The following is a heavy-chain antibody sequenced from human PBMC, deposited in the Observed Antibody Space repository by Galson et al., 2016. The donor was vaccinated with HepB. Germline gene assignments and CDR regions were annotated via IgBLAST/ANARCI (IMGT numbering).Heavy chain of an antibody. Sequence: ETLSLTCIVSGGSISHVYWSWIRLPPGKGLERIGYIYYSGDTNYNPSLKSRVTISVDTSKNQFSLKLSSVAASDTAVYYCARGNERFFAYWGQGTLVTVSS. V-gene: IGHV4-59*08. J-gene: IGHJ4*02. CDR1: GGSISHVY. CDR2: IYYSGDT. CDR3: ARGNERFFAY. D-gene: IGHD1-1*01.